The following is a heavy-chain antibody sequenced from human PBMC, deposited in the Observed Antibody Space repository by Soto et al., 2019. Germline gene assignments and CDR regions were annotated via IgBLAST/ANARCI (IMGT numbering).Heavy chain of an antibody. D-gene: IGHD6-13*01. Sequence: SGGSLRLSCAASGFTFSSYDMHWVRQATGKGLEWVSAIGTAGDTYYPGSVKGRFTISRENAKNSLYLQMNSLRAGDMAVYYCAKAAAGAFDIWGQGTMVTVSS. CDR2: IGTAGDT. V-gene: IGHV3-13*01. J-gene: IGHJ3*02. CDR1: GFTFSSYD. CDR3: AKAAAGAFDI.